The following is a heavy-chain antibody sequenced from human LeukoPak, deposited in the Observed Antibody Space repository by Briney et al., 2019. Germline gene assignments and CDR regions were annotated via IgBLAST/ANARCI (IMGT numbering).Heavy chain of an antibody. CDR1: GGSFSGYY. CDR2: INHSGST. Sequence: SETLSLTCAVYGGSFSGYYWSWIRQPPGKGLEWIGEINHSGSTNYNPSLKSRVTISVDTSKNQFSLKLSSVTAADTAVYYCASGSAYTGGNYWGQGTLVTVSS. J-gene: IGHJ4*02. D-gene: IGHD2-8*02. V-gene: IGHV4-34*01. CDR3: ASGSAYTGGNY.